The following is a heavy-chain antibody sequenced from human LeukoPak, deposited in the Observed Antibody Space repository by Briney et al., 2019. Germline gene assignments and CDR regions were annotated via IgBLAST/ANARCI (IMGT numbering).Heavy chain of an antibody. CDR2: IIPIFGTA. J-gene: IGHJ6*02. Sequence: SVKVSCKDSGNSIRNYAVSWVRQAPGHGCEWMGGIIPIFGTADYAQKFQGRVTITPDQSTSTTYMALSSLKSEDTATYYCSTRACHAGGCSSSFYYYYGLHFWGQGTTVSVSS. CDR1: GNSIRNYA. D-gene: IGHD3-16*01. CDR3: STRACHAGGCSSSFYYYYGLHF. V-gene: IGHV1-69*13.